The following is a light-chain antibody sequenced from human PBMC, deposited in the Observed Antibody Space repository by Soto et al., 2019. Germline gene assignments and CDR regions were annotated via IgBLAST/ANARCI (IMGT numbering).Light chain of an antibody. J-gene: IGLJ3*02. CDR1: SSDVGTYNL. Sequence: QSALTQPASVSGSPGQSITISCTGTSSDVGTYNLVSWYQQHPGKAPKLMIYEGSKRPSGVSNRFSGSKSGNTASLTISGLQAEDEADYYCCSYAGTYWVFGGGIKLTVL. CDR2: EGS. CDR3: CSYAGTYWV. V-gene: IGLV2-23*01.